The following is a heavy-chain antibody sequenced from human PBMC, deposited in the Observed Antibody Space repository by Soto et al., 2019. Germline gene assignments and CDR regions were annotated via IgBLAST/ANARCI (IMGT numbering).Heavy chain of an antibody. CDR3: EGDRNSNTGAFY. V-gene: IGHV4-59*01. D-gene: IGHD3-10*01. Sequence: PLETQSLTCTVSGVSISDYYGSWARQAPGKGLEWIACIDQSGRTSYNPSLKSRVSISVDTPKKQVSLNLISVTATDTALYYCEGDRNSNTGAFYWGPGTLVTVSS. CDR2: IDQSGRT. J-gene: IGHJ4*02. CDR1: GVSISDYY.